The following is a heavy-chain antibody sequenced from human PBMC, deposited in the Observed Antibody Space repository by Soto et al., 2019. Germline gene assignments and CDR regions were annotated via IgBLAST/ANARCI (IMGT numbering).Heavy chain of an antibody. CDR3: ARLGGYYQALDS. D-gene: IGHD3-22*01. Sequence: SETLSLTCTVSGGSIINYYWSWIRQPPGKGLEFIGYIYYAGTTTYNPSLKSRVTISVDTSKNQFSLKLSSVTAADTAVYYCARLGGYYQALDSWGQGTLVTVSS. CDR2: IYYAGTT. CDR1: GGSIINYY. J-gene: IGHJ4*02. V-gene: IGHV4-59*08.